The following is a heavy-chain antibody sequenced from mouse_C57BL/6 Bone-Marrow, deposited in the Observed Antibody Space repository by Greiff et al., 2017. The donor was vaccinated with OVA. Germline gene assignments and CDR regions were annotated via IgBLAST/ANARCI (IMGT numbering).Heavy chain of an antibody. CDR2: IHPNSGST. V-gene: IGHV1-64*01. CDR3: ARSYYSNRYYFDY. Sequence: QVQLQQPGAELVKPGASVKLSCKASGYTFTSYWMHWVKQRPGQGLEWIGMIHPNSGSTNYNEKFKSKATLTVDKSSSTDYMQLSSLTSEDSAVYCCARSYYSNRYYFDYWGQGTTLTVSS. CDR1: GYTFTSYW. J-gene: IGHJ2*01. D-gene: IGHD2-5*01.